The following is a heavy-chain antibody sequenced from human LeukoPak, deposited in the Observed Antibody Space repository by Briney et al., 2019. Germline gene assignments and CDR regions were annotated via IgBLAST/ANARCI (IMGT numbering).Heavy chain of an antibody. CDR2: MYYSGST. V-gene: IGHV4-39*02. J-gene: IGHJ4*02. CDR3: ARLEGATWVFDY. D-gene: IGHD1-26*01. CDR1: GGSISSSSYY. Sequence: SETLSLTCTVSGGSISSSSYYWGWIRQPPGKGLEWIGSMYYSGSTYYKPSLKSRVTISVDTSKDHFSLKLSSVTAADTAVYYCARLEGATWVFDYWGQGTLVSVSS.